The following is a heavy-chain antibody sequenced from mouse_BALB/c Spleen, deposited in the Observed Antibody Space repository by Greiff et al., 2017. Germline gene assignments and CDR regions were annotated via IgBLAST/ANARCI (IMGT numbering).Heavy chain of an antibody. CDR1: GYTFTSYW. J-gene: IGHJ4*01. V-gene: IGHV1-87*01. CDR2: IYPGDGGT. Sequence: QVQLKQSGAELARPGASVKLSCKASGYTFTSYWMQWVKQRPGQGLEWIGAIYPGDGGTRYTQKFKGKATLTADKSSSTAYMQLSSLASEDSAVYYCAREDYAMDYWGQGTSVTVSS. CDR3: AREDYAMDY.